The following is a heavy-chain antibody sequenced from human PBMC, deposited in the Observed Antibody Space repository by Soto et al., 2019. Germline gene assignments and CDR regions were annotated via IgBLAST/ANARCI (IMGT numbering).Heavy chain of an antibody. D-gene: IGHD4-17*01. CDR1: GGSISSGNSY. V-gene: IGHV4-31*03. Sequence: RSLTCSVSGGSISSGNSYWNWIRQHPGKGLEWIGHIYYSGSTYYNPSLKSRVSISVDTSKNQFSLRLSSVTAADTAVYYCARDAGAFYGGNSGWFDPWGRGNLVIVSS. CDR2: IYYSGST. J-gene: IGHJ5*02. CDR3: ARDAGAFYGGNSGWFDP.